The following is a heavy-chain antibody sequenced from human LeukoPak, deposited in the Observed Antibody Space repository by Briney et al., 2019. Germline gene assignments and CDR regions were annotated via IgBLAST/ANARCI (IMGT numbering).Heavy chain of an antibody. CDR1: GGSISSYY. V-gene: IGHV4-59*01. CDR3: ARDSSGWLIDY. Sequence: SETLSLTCTVPGGSISSYYWSWIRQPPGKGLEWIGYIYYSGSTNYNPSLKSRVTISVDTSKNQFSLKLSSVTAADTAVYYCARDSSGWLIDYWGQGTLVTVSS. D-gene: IGHD6-19*01. CDR2: IYYSGST. J-gene: IGHJ4*02.